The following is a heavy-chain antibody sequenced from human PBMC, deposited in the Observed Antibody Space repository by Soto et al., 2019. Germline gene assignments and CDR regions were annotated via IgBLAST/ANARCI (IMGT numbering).Heavy chain of an antibody. J-gene: IGHJ5*02. V-gene: IGHV3-23*01. CDR2: IDGSGGIT. CDR3: VKNSGWFNT. CDR1: GFTFGTTD. Sequence: QLLQSGGGLVQPGGSLTLSCAASGFTFGTTDMSWVRQAPGEGLEWVSTIDGSGGITYYANSVKGRSTVSRDNSRNTVYLQMNSLRGDDTALYYWVKNSGWFNTWGQGALVTVSS. D-gene: IGHD3-10*01.